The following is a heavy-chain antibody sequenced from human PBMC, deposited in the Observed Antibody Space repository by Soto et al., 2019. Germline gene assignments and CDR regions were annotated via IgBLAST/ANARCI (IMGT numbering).Heavy chain of an antibody. Sequence: EVQLVESGGGLVQPGRSLRLSCAASGFSFEDYAMHWVRQAPGKGLEWVSGVSWGGGRIDYAESVKGRFTISRDNAKNSLFLQMNGLRIEDTAVYYCAKARGSNSWFDYGGQGTLVTFSS. CDR3: AKARGSNSWFDY. D-gene: IGHD3-16*01. CDR1: GFSFEDYA. CDR2: VSWGGGRI. V-gene: IGHV3-9*01. J-gene: IGHJ5*01.